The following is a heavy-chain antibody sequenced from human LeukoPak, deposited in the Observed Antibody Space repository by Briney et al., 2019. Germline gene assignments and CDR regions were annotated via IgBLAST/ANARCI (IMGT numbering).Heavy chain of an antibody. Sequence: SETLSLTCAVYGGSFSGYYWSWIRQPPGKGLEWIGEINHSGSTNYNPSLKSRVTISVDTSKNQFSLKLSSVTAADTAVYYCARSPVWHYDFWSGYYRYYYYMDVWGKGRTVTVSS. CDR3: ARSPVWHYDFWSGYYRYYYYMDV. V-gene: IGHV4-34*01. J-gene: IGHJ6*03. CDR1: GGSFSGYY. CDR2: INHSGST. D-gene: IGHD3-3*01.